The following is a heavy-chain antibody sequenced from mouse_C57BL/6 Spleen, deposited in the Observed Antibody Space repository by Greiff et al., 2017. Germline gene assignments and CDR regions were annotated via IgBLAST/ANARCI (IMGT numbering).Heavy chain of an antibody. Sequence: QVQLQQPGAELVKPGASVKLSCKASGYTFTSYWMHWVKQRPGQGLEWIGMIHPNSGSTNYNEKFKGKATLTVDKSSSTAYMQLSSLTSEDSAVYYCARSHYYGSSYRFDYWGQGTTLTVSS. J-gene: IGHJ2*01. D-gene: IGHD1-1*01. CDR2: IHPNSGST. CDR1: GYTFTSYW. V-gene: IGHV1-64*01. CDR3: ARSHYYGSSYRFDY.